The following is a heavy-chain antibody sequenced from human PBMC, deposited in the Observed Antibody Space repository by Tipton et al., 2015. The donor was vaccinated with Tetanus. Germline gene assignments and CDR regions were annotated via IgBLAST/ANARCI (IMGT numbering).Heavy chain of an antibody. Sequence: LRLSCTVSGGSISSGGYYWTWIRPHPGEGLEWVGDIYYSGSTYYNPSLKSRVSISVDTSNNQFSVNLNSVTAADTAVYYCARDQARGARGWNYFDYWGQGALVTVSS. CDR3: ARDQARGARGWNYFDY. V-gene: IGHV4-31*02. CDR2: IYYSGST. CDR1: GGSISSGGYY. D-gene: IGHD1-26*01. J-gene: IGHJ4*02.